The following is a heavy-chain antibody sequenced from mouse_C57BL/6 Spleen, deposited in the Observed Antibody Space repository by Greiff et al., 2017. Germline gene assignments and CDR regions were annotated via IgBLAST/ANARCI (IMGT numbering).Heavy chain of an antibody. CDR1: GFSLTSYC. CDR2: IWRDGST. V-gene: IGHV2-3*01. J-gene: IGHJ4*01. Sequence: QVQLKESGPGLAAPSQSLSITCTVSGFSLTSYCVSWVRQPPGQGLEWLGEIWRDGSTNYHSALISRLSISKDNSKSQVFFNLHSLQTDDTATSYCAKRLDYWGQGTSVTVSS. CDR3: AKRLDY.